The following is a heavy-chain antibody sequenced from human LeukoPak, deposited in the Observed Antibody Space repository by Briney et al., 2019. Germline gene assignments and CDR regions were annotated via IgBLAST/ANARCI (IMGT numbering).Heavy chain of an antibody. D-gene: IGHD3-3*01. J-gene: IGHJ4*02. CDR1: GFTFSSYG. CDR3: AKDGDFWSGYYIDY. V-gene: IGHV3-30*02. CDR2: IRYDGSNK. Sequence: GGSLRLSCAASGFTFSSYGVHWVRQAPGKGLEWVAFIRYDGSNKYYADSVKGRFTISRDNSKNTLYLQMNSLRAEDTAVYYCAKDGDFWSGYYIDYWGQGTLVTVSS.